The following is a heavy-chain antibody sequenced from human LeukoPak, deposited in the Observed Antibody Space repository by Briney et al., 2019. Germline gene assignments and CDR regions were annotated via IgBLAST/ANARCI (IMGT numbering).Heavy chain of an antibody. CDR2: ISGSGGSS. J-gene: IGHJ6*02. V-gene: IGHV3-23*01. CDR1: GDIFSIYA. CDR3: AKMRNDVRYNGMDV. Sequence: PGGSLRLSCAVFGDIFSIYAMRWVRQGPGKGLEWVSSISGSGGSSYYADSVKGRFTISRDNSKNTLYLQMNSLRADDTAVYYFAKMRNDVRYNGMDVWGQGTTVTVSS.